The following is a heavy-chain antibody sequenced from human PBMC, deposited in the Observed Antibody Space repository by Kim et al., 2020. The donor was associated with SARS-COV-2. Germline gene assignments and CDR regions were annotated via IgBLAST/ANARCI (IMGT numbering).Heavy chain of an antibody. J-gene: IGHJ6*02. CDR2: INSDGSST. D-gene: IGHD3-10*01. Sequence: GGSLRLSCAASGFTFSSYWMHWVRQAPGKGLVWVSRINSDGSSTSYADSVKGRFTISRDNAKNTLYLQMNSLRAEDTAVYYCARERGGYYGMDVWGQGTTVTVSS. CDR3: ARERGGYYGMDV. V-gene: IGHV3-74*01. CDR1: GFTFSSYW.